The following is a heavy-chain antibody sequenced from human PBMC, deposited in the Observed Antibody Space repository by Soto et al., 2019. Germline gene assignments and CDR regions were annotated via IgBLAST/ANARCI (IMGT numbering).Heavy chain of an antibody. V-gene: IGHV3-23*01. CDR2: ISGSGGST. Sequence: EVQLLESGGGLVQPGGSLRLSCAASGFTFSSYAMSWVRQAPGKGLAWVSAISGSGGSTYYADSVKGRFTISRDNSKNTLDLQMNSLRAEDTAGYDCAKDRYCSGGSCYLPCDYWGQGTLVTVSS. D-gene: IGHD2-15*01. J-gene: IGHJ4*02. CDR1: GFTFSSYA. CDR3: AKDRYCSGGSCYLPCDY.